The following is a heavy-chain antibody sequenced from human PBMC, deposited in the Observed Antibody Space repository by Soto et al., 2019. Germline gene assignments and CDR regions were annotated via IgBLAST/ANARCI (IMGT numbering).Heavy chain of an antibody. V-gene: IGHV1-3*01. D-gene: IGHD3-9*01. Sequence: ASVKVSCKASGYTFTSYSMHWVLQAPGQRLEWMGWINAGNGNTKYSQKFQGRVTITRDTSASTAYMELSSLRSEDTAVYYCARGSLSLGDTYYDILTGYYVFAYWGQGTLVTVSS. CDR3: ARGSLSLGDTYYDILTGYYVFAY. CDR1: GYTFTSYS. J-gene: IGHJ4*02. CDR2: INAGNGNT.